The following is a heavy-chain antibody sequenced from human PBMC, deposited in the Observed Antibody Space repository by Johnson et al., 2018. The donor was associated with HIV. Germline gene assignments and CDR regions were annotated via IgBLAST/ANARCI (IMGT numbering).Heavy chain of an antibody. V-gene: IGHV3-66*01. Sequence: VQLVESGGGLVQPGGSLRLSCEASGLTITNDYMSWVRQAPGKGLEWVSVFYGGGDIYYADSVKGRFFISRDISKHTLYLQLNNLRAEHPAIYYCARGGGAYWGGDCLRTFEIWGQGTMVTVSS. CDR2: FYGGGDI. CDR3: ARGGGAYWGGDCLRTFEI. D-gene: IGHD2-21*02. J-gene: IGHJ3*02. CDR1: GLTITNDY.